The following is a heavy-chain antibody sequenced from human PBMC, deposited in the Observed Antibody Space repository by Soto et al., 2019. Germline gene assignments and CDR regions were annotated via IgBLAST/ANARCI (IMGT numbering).Heavy chain of an antibody. CDR1: GGSIIASGSFY. V-gene: IGHV4-31*03. CDR3: ARGAVVASKGVAP. J-gene: IGHJ5*02. CDR2: IYYSGST. D-gene: IGHD2-15*01. Sequence: QVQMQESGPGLVKPSQTLYLTCSVSGGSIIASGSFYWNWIRQHPGKGLEWIGYIYYSGSTYYNRALKSGATISLDTSKTQFSLKLTSVPAADTAMYYCARGAVVASKGVAPWGQGTLVTVSS.